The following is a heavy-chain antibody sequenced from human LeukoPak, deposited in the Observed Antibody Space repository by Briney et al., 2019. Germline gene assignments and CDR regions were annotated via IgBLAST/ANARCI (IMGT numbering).Heavy chain of an antibody. Sequence: TSETLSLTCTVSGGSISSYYWSWIRQPPGKGLEWIGYIYYSGSTNYNPSLESRVTISVDTSKNQFSLKLSSVTAADTAVYYCARHVKLAYNWFDPWGQGTLVTVSS. CDR2: IYYSGST. CDR1: GGSISSYY. D-gene: IGHD6-13*01. J-gene: IGHJ5*02. V-gene: IGHV4-59*08. CDR3: ARHVKLAYNWFDP.